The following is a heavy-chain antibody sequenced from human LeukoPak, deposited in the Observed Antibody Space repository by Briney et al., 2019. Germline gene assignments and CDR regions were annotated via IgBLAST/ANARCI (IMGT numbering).Heavy chain of an antibody. D-gene: IGHD3-3*01. V-gene: IGHV3-11*04. CDR1: GFTFSDYY. CDR2: ISSSGSTI. CDR3: ARDRRAMDYDFWSGYYIGRFDP. Sequence: GGSLRLSYAASGFTFSDYYMSWIRQAPGRGLEWVSYISSSGSTIYYADSVKGRFTISRDNAKNSLYLQMNSLRAEDTAVYYCARDRRAMDYDFWSGYYIGRFDPWGQGTLVTVSS. J-gene: IGHJ5*02.